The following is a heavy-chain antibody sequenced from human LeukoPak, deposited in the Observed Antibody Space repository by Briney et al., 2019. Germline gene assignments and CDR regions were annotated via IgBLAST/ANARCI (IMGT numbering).Heavy chain of an antibody. CDR2: INPNSGDT. D-gene: IGHD6-13*01. CDR1: GYTFTGYY. V-gene: IGHV1-2*06. CDR3: ARVASIRAAAGTVGRADAFDI. Sequence: ASVKVSCKASGYTFTGYYMHWVRQAPGQGLEWMGRINPNSGDTNYAQKLQGRVTMTRDTSISTAYMELSRLRSDDTAVYYCARVASIRAAAGTVGRADAFDIWGQGTMVTVSS. J-gene: IGHJ3*02.